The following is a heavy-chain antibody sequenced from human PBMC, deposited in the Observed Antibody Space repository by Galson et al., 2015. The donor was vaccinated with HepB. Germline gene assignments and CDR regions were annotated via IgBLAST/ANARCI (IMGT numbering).Heavy chain of an antibody. D-gene: IGHD2/OR15-2a*01. V-gene: IGHV3-11*01. J-gene: IGHJ6*02. Sequence: SLRLSCAASGFTFSDYYMRWVRQAPGKGLEWVSYIRSGGSTIYYADSVKGRFTISRDNAKNSLYLQMNSLRAEDTAVYYCARDRFRAFSYYGMDVWGQGTTVTVSS. CDR2: IRSGGSTI. CDR3: ARDRFRAFSYYGMDV. CDR1: GFTFSDYY.